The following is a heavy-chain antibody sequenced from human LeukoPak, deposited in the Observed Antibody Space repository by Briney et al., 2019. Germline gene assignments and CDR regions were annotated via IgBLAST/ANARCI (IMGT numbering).Heavy chain of an antibody. CDR2: ISAYNGNT. CDR3: ARAVTTMVRGVQFY. J-gene: IGHJ4*02. V-gene: IGHV1-18*01. CDR1: GYTFTSYG. Sequence: ASVKVSCKASGYTFTSYGISWVRQAPGQGLEWMGWISAYNGNTNYAQKLQGRVTMTTDTSTSTAYMELRSLRSDDTAVYYCARAVTTMVRGVQFYWGQGTLVTVSS. D-gene: IGHD3-10*01.